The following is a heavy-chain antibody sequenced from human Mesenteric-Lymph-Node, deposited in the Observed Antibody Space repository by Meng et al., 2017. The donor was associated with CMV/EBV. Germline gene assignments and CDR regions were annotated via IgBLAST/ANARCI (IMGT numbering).Heavy chain of an antibody. D-gene: IGHD6-19*01. J-gene: IGHJ4*02. CDR3: ASDSGCYVY. CDR1: SDTYTSDW. V-gene: IGHV1-18*01. Sequence: TVSGTASSDTYTSDWINWVRQAPVQGLEWMGWISAYNDNTNYAQRLQVRVTMTTDTSTITVYIVPSTLRSVYSAVYYCASDSGCYVYWGQGTLVTVSS. CDR2: ISAYNDNT.